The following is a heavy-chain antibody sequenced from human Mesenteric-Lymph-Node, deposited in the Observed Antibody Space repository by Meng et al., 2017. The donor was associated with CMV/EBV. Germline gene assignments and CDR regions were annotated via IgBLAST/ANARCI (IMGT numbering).Heavy chain of an antibody. CDR2: IRSKAYGGTT. Sequence: GESLKISCAASGFNFGDYAMSWVRQAPGKGLEWVGFIRSKAYGGTTEFAASVKGRFTISRDDSQSIAYLQMNSLKSDDTAVYYCAREREAFDIWGQGTRVTVSS. V-gene: IGHV3-49*04. CDR3: AREREAFDI. J-gene: IGHJ3*02. CDR1: GFNFGDYA.